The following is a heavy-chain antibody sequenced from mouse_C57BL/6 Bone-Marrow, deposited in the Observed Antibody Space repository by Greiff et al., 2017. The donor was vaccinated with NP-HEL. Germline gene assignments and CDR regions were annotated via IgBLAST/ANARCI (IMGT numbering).Heavy chain of an antibody. V-gene: IGHV1-81*01. CDR1: GYTFTSYG. CDR2: IYPRSGNT. D-gene: IGHD1-1*01. CDR3: ARRKNDYYGSSYDY. J-gene: IGHJ2*01. Sequence: VQRVESGAELARPGASVKLSCKASGYTFTSYGISWVKQRTGQGLEWIGEIYPRSGNTYYNEKFKGKATLTADKSSSTAYMELRSLTSEDSAVYFCARRKNDYYGSSYDYWGQGTTLTVSS.